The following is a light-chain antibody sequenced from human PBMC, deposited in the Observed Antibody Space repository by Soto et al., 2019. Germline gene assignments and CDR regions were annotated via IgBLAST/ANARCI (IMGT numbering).Light chain of an antibody. J-gene: IGLJ1*01. Sequence: QSALTQPASVSGPPRQSITIYCPRSNRDVGIYDFGSCYPHHEGRAPKVLGSEVSPRPSGVSNRFSGSKSGNKASMTLSGIQFEDEDAYYGISYTSDDCRDGFGTGTKLTVL. CDR3: ISYTSDDCRDG. V-gene: IGLV2-14*01. CDR1: NRDVGIYDF. CDR2: EVS.